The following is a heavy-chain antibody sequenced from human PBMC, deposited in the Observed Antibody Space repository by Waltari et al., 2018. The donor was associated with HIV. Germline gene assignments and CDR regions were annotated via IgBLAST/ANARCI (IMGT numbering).Heavy chain of an antibody. V-gene: IGHV3-7*01. D-gene: IGHD6-25*01. CDR1: ELPFSYYW. J-gene: IGHJ4*02. CDR2: INQYGTEE. CDR3: ARGAASFDL. Sequence: EVYLVESGGGLVQPGESLTPSCAASELPFSYYWMTWVRQGPGKGVEWVANINQYGTEEFYGDSVKGRFTIYRDNARNSLYLEMTNLRADDTAVYYCARGAASFDLWGQGTLVTVSS.